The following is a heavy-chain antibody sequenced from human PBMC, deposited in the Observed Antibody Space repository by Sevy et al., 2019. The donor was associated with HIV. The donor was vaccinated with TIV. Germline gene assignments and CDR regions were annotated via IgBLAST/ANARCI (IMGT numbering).Heavy chain of an antibody. V-gene: IGHV3-23*01. CDR2: ISGSGGST. CDR3: ASTIDYDSSGYYFNFDY. Sequence: GGSLRLSCAASGFTFNSYAMGWVRQAPGKGLEWVSGISGSGGSTYYAGSVKGRFTISRDNSKNTLYLQMKSLRAEDTAAYYCASTIDYDSSGYYFNFDYWGQGILVTVSS. CDR1: GFTFNSYA. J-gene: IGHJ4*02. D-gene: IGHD3-22*01.